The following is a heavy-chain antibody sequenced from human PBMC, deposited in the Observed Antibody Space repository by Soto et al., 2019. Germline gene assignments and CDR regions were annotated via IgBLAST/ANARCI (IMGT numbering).Heavy chain of an antibody. CDR3: ALIAPAGDFDY. J-gene: IGHJ4*02. D-gene: IGHD6-13*01. CDR2: IDPSDSYT. V-gene: IGHV5-10-1*01. CDR1: GYSFTSYW. Sequence: GSLKISCKGSGYSFTSYWISWVRQMPGKGLEWMGRIDPSDSYTNYSPSFQGHVTISPDKSISTAYLQWNSLKASDTAMYYCALIAPAGDFDYWGRGTLVTVSS.